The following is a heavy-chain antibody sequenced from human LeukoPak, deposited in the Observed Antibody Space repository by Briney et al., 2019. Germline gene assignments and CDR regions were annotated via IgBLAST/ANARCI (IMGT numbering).Heavy chain of an antibody. V-gene: IGHV3-48*03. Sequence: GGSLRLSCAASGFTFSTYAMGWVRQAPGKGLEWVSYISSSGSTIYYADSVKGRFTISRDNAKNSLYLQMNSLRAEDTAVYYCARGTGDRRDVYFDYWGQGTLVTVSS. J-gene: IGHJ4*02. CDR2: ISSSGSTI. CDR3: ARGTGDRRDVYFDY. D-gene: IGHD7-27*01. CDR1: GFTFSTYA.